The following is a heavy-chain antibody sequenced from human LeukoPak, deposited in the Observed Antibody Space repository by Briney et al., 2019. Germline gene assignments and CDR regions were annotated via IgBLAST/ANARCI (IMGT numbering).Heavy chain of an antibody. CDR3: AHRRYRSSHWDFGEFDY. J-gene: IGHJ4*02. Sequence: ESGPTLVKPTQTLTLTCTFSGFSITSNPVGVGWVRQSPGKALEWLAVIYWDDDKRYSPSLRSRLTLTKDTSNNQVALTMTSMDSVDTATYYCAHRRYRSSHWDFGEFDYLGPGILVTVSS. D-gene: IGHD4-17*01. V-gene: IGHV2-5*02. CDR1: GFSITSNPVG. CDR2: IYWDDDK.